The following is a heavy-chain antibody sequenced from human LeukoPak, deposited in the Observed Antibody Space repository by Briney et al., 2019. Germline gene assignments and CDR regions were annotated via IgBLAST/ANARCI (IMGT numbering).Heavy chain of an antibody. D-gene: IGHD3-9*01. V-gene: IGHV3-30*18. CDR1: GFTFSSYG. CDR3: AKSRSDILTGYYGPFDY. CDR2: ISYDGSNK. J-gene: IGHJ4*02. Sequence: GGSLRLSCAASGFTFSSYGMHWVRQAPGKGLEWVAVISYDGSNKYYADSVKGRFTISRDNSKNTLYLQMNSPRAEDTAVYYCAKSRSDILTGYYGPFDYWGQGTLVTVSS.